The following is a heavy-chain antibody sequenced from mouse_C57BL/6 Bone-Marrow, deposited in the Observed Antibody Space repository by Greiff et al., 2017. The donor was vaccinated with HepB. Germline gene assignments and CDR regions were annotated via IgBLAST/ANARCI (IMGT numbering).Heavy chain of an antibody. J-gene: IGHJ4*01. CDR1: GYAFSSYW. CDR2: IYPGDGDT. Sequence: VQLQQSGAELVKPGASVKISCKASGYAFSSYWMNWVKQRPGKGLEWIGQIYPGDGDTNYNGKFKGKATLTADKSSSTAYMQLSSLTSEDSAVYFCARDLFFIRAMDYWGQGTSVTVSS. D-gene: IGHD1-1*01. V-gene: IGHV1-80*01. CDR3: ARDLFFIRAMDY.